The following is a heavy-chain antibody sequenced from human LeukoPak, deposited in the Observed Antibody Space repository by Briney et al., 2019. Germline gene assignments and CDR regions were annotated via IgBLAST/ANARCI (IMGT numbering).Heavy chain of an antibody. CDR3: ARNVIVVVPEYYMDV. D-gene: IGHD2-2*01. Sequence: SVKVSCKASGGTFSSYAISWVRQAPGQGLEWMGGIIPIFGTANYAQKFQGRVTITTDESTSTAYMELSSLRSEDTAVYYCARNVIVVVPEYYMDVWGKGTTVTVSS. CDR1: GGTFSSYA. V-gene: IGHV1-69*05. CDR2: IIPIFGTA. J-gene: IGHJ6*03.